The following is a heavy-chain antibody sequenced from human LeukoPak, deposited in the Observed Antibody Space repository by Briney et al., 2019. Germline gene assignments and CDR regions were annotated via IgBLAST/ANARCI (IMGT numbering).Heavy chain of an antibody. CDR1: GGSFSGYY. V-gene: IGHV4-34*01. CDR3: AREARLASAAGLDV. Sequence: SETLSLTCAVYGGSFSGYYWSWIRQPPGKGLEWIGEINHSGSTNYNPSLKSRVTISVDTSKNQFSLKLTSVTAADTAVYYCAREARLASAAGLDVWGQGTMVTVSS. J-gene: IGHJ6*02. D-gene: IGHD5-12*01. CDR2: INHSGST.